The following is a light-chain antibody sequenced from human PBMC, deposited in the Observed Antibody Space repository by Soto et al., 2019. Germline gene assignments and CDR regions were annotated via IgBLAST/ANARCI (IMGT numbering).Light chain of an antibody. CDR1: RSDSGNYDF. CDR3: SSYTTSTSFIL. CDR2: EVS. V-gene: IGLV2-14*01. J-gene: IGLJ2*01. Sequence: QSALTQPDSVSGSPGQSITISCTGTRSDSGNYDFVSWYQQVPGTAPKAMIYEVSSRPSGVSNRFSGSKSGNTASLTISGLQAEYESYYYCSSYTTSTSFILFGGGTKVTVL.